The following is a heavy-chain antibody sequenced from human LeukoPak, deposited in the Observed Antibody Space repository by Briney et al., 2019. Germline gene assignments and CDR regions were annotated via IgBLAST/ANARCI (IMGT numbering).Heavy chain of an antibody. D-gene: IGHD1-26*01. CDR1: GGSISSGGYY. CDR3: ARHRASGIVGATRHAFDI. Sequence: SEPLSLTCTVSGGSISSGGYYWGWIRQPPGKGLEWIGSIYYSGTTYYSPSLKSRVTISVDTSKNQFSLRLSSVTAADTAIYYCARHRASGIVGATRHAFDIWGQGAMVTVSS. J-gene: IGHJ3*02. V-gene: IGHV4-39*01. CDR2: IYYSGTT.